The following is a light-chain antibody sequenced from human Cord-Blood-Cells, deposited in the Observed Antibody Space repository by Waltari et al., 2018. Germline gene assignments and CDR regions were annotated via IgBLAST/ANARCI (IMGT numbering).Light chain of an antibody. V-gene: IGKV1-5*03. CDR3: QQYNSYSLT. J-gene: IGKJ4*01. CDR2: KAA. Sequence: DIQMTQSPSTLPASVGDRVTITCRASQSISNWLAWYQQKPGKAPKLLIYKAASLESGVPARFSGSGSGTEVTLTISSLQPDDFATYYCQQYNSYSLTFGGGTKVEIK. CDR1: QSISNW.